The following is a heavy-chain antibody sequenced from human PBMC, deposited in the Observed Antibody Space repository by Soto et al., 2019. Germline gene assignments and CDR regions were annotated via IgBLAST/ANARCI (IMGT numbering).Heavy chain of an antibody. CDR3: ARGVTMVRGVIMRYYYYGMDV. CDR1: GYTFTSYD. J-gene: IGHJ6*02. Sequence: QVQLVQSGAEVKKPGASVKVSCKASGYTFTSYDINWVRQATGQGLEWMGWMNPNSGNTGYAQKFQSRVTMTRNTSISTAYMELSSLRSEDTAVYYCARGVTMVRGVIMRYYYYGMDVWGQGTTVTVSS. V-gene: IGHV1-8*01. D-gene: IGHD3-10*01. CDR2: MNPNSGNT.